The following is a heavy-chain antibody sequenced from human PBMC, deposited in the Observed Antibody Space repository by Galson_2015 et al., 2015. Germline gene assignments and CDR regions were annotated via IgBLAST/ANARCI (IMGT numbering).Heavy chain of an antibody. Sequence: QSGAEVKKPGASVKVSCKASGGTFSSYAISWVRQAPGQGLEWMGGIIPIFGTANYAQKFQGRVTITADESTSIAYMELSSLRSEDTAVYYCARVPMVQGVITHYYYYYMDVWGKGTTVTVSS. CDR3: ARVPMVQGVITHYYYYYMDV. J-gene: IGHJ6*03. CDR1: GGTFSSYA. V-gene: IGHV1-69*13. D-gene: IGHD3-10*01. CDR2: IIPIFGTA.